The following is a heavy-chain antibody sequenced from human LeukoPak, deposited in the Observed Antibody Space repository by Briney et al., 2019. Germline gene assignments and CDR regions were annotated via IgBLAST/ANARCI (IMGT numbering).Heavy chain of an antibody. V-gene: IGHV4-31*03. D-gene: IGHD3-22*01. CDR1: GGSISSGGYY. Sequence: PSETLSLTCTVSGGSISSGGYYWSWIRQHPGKGLEWIGYIYYSGSTYYNPSLKSRVTISVDTSKNQFSLKLSSVTAADTAVYYCARDRARYYYDSSGYRDAFDIWGQGTMVTVSS. CDR3: ARDRARYYYDSSGYRDAFDI. J-gene: IGHJ3*02. CDR2: IYYSGST.